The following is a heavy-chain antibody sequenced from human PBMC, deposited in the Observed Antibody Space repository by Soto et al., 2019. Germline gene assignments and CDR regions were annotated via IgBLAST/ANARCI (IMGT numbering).Heavy chain of an antibody. CDR3: AWSPHRVERNSYAGGWFDP. Sequence: QVQLVQSGAEVKKPGASVKVSCKASGYTFTSYDINWVRQATGQGLEWMGWMNPNSGNTGYPQKFQGRGTMSRNTPISTAYMELSSLRFEDTAVYSCAWSPHRVERNSYAGGWFDPWGQGTLVTVSS. J-gene: IGHJ5*02. V-gene: IGHV1-8*01. CDR1: GYTFTSYD. D-gene: IGHD1-26*01. CDR2: MNPNSGNT.